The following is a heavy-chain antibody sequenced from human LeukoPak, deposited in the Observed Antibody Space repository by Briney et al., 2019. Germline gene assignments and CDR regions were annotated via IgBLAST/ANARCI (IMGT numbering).Heavy chain of an antibody. V-gene: IGHV4-59*11. CDR3: ARVGTYYDSIRDYYFDY. CDR2: IYYSGST. D-gene: IGHD3-22*01. CDR1: GGFISSHY. J-gene: IGHJ4*02. Sequence: SETLSLTCTVSGGFISSHYWSWIRQPPGKGLEWIGYIYYSGSTNYNPSLKSRVTISVDTSKNQFSLKLSSVTAADTAVYYCARVGTYYDSIRDYYFDYWGQGTLVTVSS.